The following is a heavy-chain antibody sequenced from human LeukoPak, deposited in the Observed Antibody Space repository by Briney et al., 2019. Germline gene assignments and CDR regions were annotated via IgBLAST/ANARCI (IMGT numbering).Heavy chain of an antibody. CDR3: AKAAGRGRGNYYYYMDV. D-gene: IGHD6-25*01. CDR1: GFTFSSYG. J-gene: IGHJ6*03. V-gene: IGHV3-30*02. CDR2: IRYDGSNK. Sequence: GGSLRLSCAASGFTFSSYGMHWVRQAPGKGLEWVAFIRYDGSNKYYADSVKGRFTISRDNSKNTLYLQMSSQRAEDTAVYYCAKAAGRGRGNYYYYMDVWGKGTTVTVSS.